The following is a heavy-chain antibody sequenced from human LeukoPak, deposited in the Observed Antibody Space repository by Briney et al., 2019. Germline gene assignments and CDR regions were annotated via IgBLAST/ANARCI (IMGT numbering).Heavy chain of an antibody. CDR2: IYCGDSDT. CDR1: GYSFNRYW. V-gene: IGHV5-51*01. CDR3: ARLSCSGGSCYSSYYYYGMDV. J-gene: IGHJ6*02. Sequence: GESLKISCKASGYSFNRYWIGWVRQMPGKGLEWMGIIYCGDSDTRYSPSFQGQVTISADKSISTAYLQWSSLKASDTAMYYCARLSCSGGSCYSSYYYYGMDVWGQGTTVTVSS. D-gene: IGHD2-15*01.